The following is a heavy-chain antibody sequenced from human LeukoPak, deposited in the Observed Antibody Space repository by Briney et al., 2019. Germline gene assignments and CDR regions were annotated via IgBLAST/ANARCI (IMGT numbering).Heavy chain of an antibody. V-gene: IGHV4-59*01. D-gene: IGHD3-10*01. CDR3: ASTYFGSGSFPLDY. CDR2: IYYTGST. J-gene: IGHJ4*02. CDR1: GGSMFSYY. Sequence: SETLSLTCTVTGGSMFSYYWSWVRQSPGKGLEWIGYIYYTGSTNYNPSLKSRVTISIDMSRTQFSLKLRSVTAADTAVYYCASTYFGSGSFPLDYWGQGTLVTVSS.